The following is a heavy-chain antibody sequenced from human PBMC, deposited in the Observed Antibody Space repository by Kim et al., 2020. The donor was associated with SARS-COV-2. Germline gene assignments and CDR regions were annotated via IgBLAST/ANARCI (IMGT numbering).Heavy chain of an antibody. V-gene: IGHV4-31*03. D-gene: IGHD6-13*01. Sequence: SETLSLTCTVSGGSISSGGYYWSWIRQHPGKGLEWIGYIYYSGSTYYNPSLKSRVTISIDTSKNQFSLRLSSVTAADTAMYYCARGGYSSSQEDYCGQGT. CDR1: GGSISSGGYY. CDR3: ARGGYSSSQEDY. CDR2: IYYSGST. J-gene: IGHJ4*02.